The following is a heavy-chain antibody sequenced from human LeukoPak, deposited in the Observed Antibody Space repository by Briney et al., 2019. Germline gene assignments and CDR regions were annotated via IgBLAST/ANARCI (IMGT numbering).Heavy chain of an antibody. V-gene: IGHV3-23*01. CDR3: AKGEGINNFWSGYLPHFDN. D-gene: IGHD3-3*01. J-gene: IGHJ4*02. CDR1: GFTFSSYA. Sequence: PGGSLRLSCAASGFTFSSYAMSWVRQAPGKGLEWVSAISGSGGSTYYADSVKGRFTISRDNSKNTLYLQMNSLRAEDTAVYYCAKGEGINNFWSGYLPHFDNWGQETRVTVSS. CDR2: ISGSGGST.